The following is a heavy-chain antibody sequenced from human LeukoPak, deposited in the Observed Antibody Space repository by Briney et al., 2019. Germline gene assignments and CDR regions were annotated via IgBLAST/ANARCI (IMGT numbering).Heavy chain of an antibody. CDR2: INPSGGST. J-gene: IGHJ4*02. CDR1: GYTFTSYY. V-gene: IGHV1-46*01. CDR3: ARDGYCSSTSCYTTFDY. Sequence: ASVKVSCKASGYTFTSYYMHWVRQAPGQGLEWMGIINPSGGSTSYAQKFQGRVTMTRAMSTSTVYMELSSLRSEDTAVYYCARDGYCSSTSCYTTFDYWGQGTLVTVSS. D-gene: IGHD2-2*02.